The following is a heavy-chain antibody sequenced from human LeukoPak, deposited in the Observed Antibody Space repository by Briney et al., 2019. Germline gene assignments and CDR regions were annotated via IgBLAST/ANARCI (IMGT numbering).Heavy chain of an antibody. V-gene: IGHV1-2*02. CDR2: INPNSGGT. CDR1: GYSFTGYY. J-gene: IGHJ4*02. Sequence: GASVKVSCMASGYSFTGYYMHWVRQAPGQGPEWMGWINPNSGGTNYAQKFQGSVTMTRDTSISTAYMELSSLRFDDTAVYYCAREGFDYWGQGTLVTVSS. CDR3: AREGFDY.